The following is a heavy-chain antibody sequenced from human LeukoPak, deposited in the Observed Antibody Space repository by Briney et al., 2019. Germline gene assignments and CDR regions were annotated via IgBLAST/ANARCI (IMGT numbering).Heavy chain of an antibody. CDR2: IIPIFGTA. V-gene: IGHV1-69*06. CDR1: GGTFSSYA. J-gene: IGHJ4*02. D-gene: IGHD2-2*01. Sequence: SVKVSCKASGGTFSSYAVSWVRQAPGQGLEWMGGIIPIFGTAIYAQKFQGRVTMTEDTSTDTAYMELSSLRSEDTAVYYCATTLYCSSTSCAHLDYWGQGTLVTVSS. CDR3: ATTLYCSSTSCAHLDY.